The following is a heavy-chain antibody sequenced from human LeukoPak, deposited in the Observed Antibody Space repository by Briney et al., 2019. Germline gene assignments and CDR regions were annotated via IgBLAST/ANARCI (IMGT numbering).Heavy chain of an antibody. CDR3: AKDRSVLLPAAADY. CDR1: GFTFRSYA. CDR2: ISGSGGTT. D-gene: IGHD2-2*01. V-gene: IGHV3-23*01. Sequence: GGSLRLSCAASGFTFRSYAMNWVRQAPGKGLEWVSAISGSGGTTYYADSVKGRFTVSRDDSKNTLYLQMNSLRTEDTAVYYCAKDRSVLLPAAADYWGQGTLVTVSS. J-gene: IGHJ4*02.